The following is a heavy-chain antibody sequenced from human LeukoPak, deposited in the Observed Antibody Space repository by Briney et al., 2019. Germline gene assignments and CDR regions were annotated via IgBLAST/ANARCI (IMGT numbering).Heavy chain of an antibody. CDR1: GLTFSNYA. J-gene: IGHJ4*02. CDR3: ANGPSVTTFDY. Sequence: GGSLRLSCTASGLTFSNYAMRWVRQAPGKGLEWVSAISGSGDTTYYADSVKGRLTISRDTSKNTLYLQMNSLRAEDTAVYYCANGPSVTTFDYWGQGTLVTVSS. CDR2: ISGSGDTT. D-gene: IGHD4-17*01. V-gene: IGHV3-23*01.